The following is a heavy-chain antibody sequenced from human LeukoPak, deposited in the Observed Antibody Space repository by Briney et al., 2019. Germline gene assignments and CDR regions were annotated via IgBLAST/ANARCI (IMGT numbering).Heavy chain of an antibody. CDR2: ISGSGGST. J-gene: IGHJ4*02. V-gene: IGHV3-23*01. Sequence: PGGSLRLSCAASGFTLSSYAMSWVRQAPGKGLEWVSAISGSGGSTYYADSVKGRFTISRDNSKNTLYLQMNSLRAEDTAVYYCAKGDPYYYDSSGYYLGPVDYWGQGTLVTVSS. CDR1: GFTLSSYA. CDR3: AKGDPYYYDSSGYYLGPVDY. D-gene: IGHD3-22*01.